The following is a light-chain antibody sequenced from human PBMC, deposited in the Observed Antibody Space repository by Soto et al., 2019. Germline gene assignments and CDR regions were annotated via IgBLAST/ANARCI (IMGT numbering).Light chain of an antibody. V-gene: IGKV3-20*01. CDR2: GAS. CDR3: LQDYNYPRT. Sequence: EIVLTQSPGTLSLSPGERATLSCRASQSVSSSVAGYQQIPGQTPRLLICGASSRATGIPDRFSGSGSGTDFTLTISRLEPEDFATYYCLQDYNYPRTFGQGTKVDIK. J-gene: IGKJ1*01. CDR1: QSVSSS.